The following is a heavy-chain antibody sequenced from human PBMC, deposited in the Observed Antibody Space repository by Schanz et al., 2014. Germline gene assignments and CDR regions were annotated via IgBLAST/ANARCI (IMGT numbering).Heavy chain of an antibody. D-gene: IGHD6-13*01. J-gene: IGHJ6*02. Sequence: QVHLVQSGAEVKKPGASVKVSCKASGYIFTSYSMHWVRQAPGQGLEWMGWISAYNGNTNYAQKLQGRVTMTTDTSTSTAYMELRSLRSDDTAVYYCARDNLVSSSWYNYYGMDVWGQGTTVTVSS. V-gene: IGHV1-18*04. CDR2: ISAYNGNT. CDR1: GYIFTSYS. CDR3: ARDNLVSSSWYNYYGMDV.